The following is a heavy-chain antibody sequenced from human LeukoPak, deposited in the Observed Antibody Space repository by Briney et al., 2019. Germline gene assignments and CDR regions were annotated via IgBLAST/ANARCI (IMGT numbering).Heavy chain of an antibody. J-gene: IGHJ5*02. CDR1: GFTFSSYG. Sequence: GGSLRLSCAASGFTFSSYGMSWVRQAPGKGLEWVSAISGSGGSTYYADSVKGRFTISRDNSKNTLYLQMNSLRAEDTAVYYCARGSPVVVAATSWFDPWGQGTLVTVSS. D-gene: IGHD2-15*01. CDR2: ISGSGGST. V-gene: IGHV3-23*01. CDR3: ARGSPVVVAATSWFDP.